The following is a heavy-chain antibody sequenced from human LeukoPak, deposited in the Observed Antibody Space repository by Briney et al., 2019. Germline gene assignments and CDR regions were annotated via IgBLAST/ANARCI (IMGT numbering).Heavy chain of an antibody. J-gene: IGHJ4*02. CDR1: GFTFSSYS. Sequence: GGSLRLSCAASGFTFSSYSMNWVRQAPGKGLEWVSSISSSSSYIYYADSVKGRFIISGDNAKSSLYLQMNSLRAEDTAVYYCARGDSSSWYVFDYWGQGTLVTVSS. CDR3: ARGDSSSWYVFDY. CDR2: ISSSSSYI. V-gene: IGHV3-21*06. D-gene: IGHD6-13*01.